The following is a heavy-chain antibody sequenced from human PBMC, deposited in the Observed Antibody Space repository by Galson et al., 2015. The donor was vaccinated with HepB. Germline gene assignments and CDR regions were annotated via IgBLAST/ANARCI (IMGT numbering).Heavy chain of an antibody. V-gene: IGHV4-34*01. CDR2: INHSGST. CDR3: ARVRCSSTSCYRED. CDR1: GGSLSGYY. J-gene: IGHJ4*02. D-gene: IGHD2-2*01. Sequence: ETLSLTCAVYGGSLSGYYWSWLRQPPGKGLEWIGEINHSGSTNYNPSLKSRVTISVDTSKNQFSLKLSSVTAADTAVYYCARVRCSSTSCYREDWGQGTLVTVSS.